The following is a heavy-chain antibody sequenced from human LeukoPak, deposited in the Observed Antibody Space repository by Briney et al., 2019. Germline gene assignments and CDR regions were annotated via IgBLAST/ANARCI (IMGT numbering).Heavy chain of an antibody. CDR1: GGSFSGYY. D-gene: IGHD3-10*01. J-gene: IGHJ4*02. CDR3: ARGGRRYGSGSYYSASFDY. Sequence: PSETLSLTCAVYGGSFSGYYWSWIRQPPGKGLEWIGEINHSGSTNYNPSLKSRVTISADTSKNQFSLKLSSVTAADTAVYYCARGGRRYGSGSYYSASFDYWGQGTLVTVSS. V-gene: IGHV4-34*01. CDR2: INHSGST.